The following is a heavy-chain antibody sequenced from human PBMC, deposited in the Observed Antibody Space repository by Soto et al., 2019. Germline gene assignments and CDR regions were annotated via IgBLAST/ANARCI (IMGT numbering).Heavy chain of an antibody. D-gene: IGHD1-26*01. CDR1: GYNFTRFG. V-gene: IGHV1-18*01. J-gene: IGHJ6*02. CDR2: ISAHNGDT. Sequence: QAQLVQSGAEVKKPGASVKVSCKASGYNFTRFGISWVRQAPGQGLEWMGWISAHNGDTNYVQKFQGRVTMTTDTSTRTTYMELRSLRYDDTAVYYCARLYIVGPAMLYCMDVWGQGTTVTVSS. CDR3: ARLYIVGPAMLYCMDV.